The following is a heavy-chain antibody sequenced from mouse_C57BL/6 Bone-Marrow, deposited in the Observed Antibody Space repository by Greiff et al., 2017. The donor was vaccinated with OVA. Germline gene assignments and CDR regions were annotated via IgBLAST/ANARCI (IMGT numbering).Heavy chain of an antibody. CDR2: IYPRSGNT. V-gene: IGHV1-81*01. J-gene: IGHJ4*01. CDR1: GYTFTSYG. CDR3: ARLHFLSMDD. Sequence: QVQLQQSGAELARPGASVKLSCKASGYTFTSYGISWVKQRTGQGLEWIGEIYPRSGNTYYNEKFKGKATLTADKSSSTAYLELRSLTSEDSAVYFCARLHFLSMDDWGQGTSVTVSS. D-gene: IGHD2-3*01.